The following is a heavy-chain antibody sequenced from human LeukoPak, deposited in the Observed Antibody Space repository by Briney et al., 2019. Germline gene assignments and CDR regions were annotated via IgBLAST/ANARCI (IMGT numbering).Heavy chain of an antibody. CDR2: IKGDGSYT. V-gene: IGHV3-74*01. CDR1: GFTFSRYW. CDR3: VRDGDGYNFDY. D-gene: IGHD5-24*01. Sequence: GGSLRLSCAASGFTFSRYWMHWVRQAPGKGLEWVSRIKGDGSYTNYADSVKGRFTISRDNAKDTLNLQMNSLRAEDTAVYYCVRDGDGYNFDYWGQGTLVTVSS. J-gene: IGHJ4*02.